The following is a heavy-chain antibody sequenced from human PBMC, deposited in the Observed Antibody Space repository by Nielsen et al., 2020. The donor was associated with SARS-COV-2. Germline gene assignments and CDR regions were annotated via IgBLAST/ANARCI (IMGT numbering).Heavy chain of an antibody. V-gene: IGHV3-15*01. D-gene: IGHD2-2*01. J-gene: IGHJ4*02. CDR1: GFIFKNAW. Sequence: GESLKISCVASGFIFKNAWMTWVRQAPGKGLEWVGRIKNKTDGGTTDHAAAVKGRFTISRDDSKNTLFLQMNSLKIEDTAVYYCAARQSVPPAFFDFWGQGALVTVSS. CDR3: AARQSVPPAFFDF. CDR2: IKNKTDGGTT.